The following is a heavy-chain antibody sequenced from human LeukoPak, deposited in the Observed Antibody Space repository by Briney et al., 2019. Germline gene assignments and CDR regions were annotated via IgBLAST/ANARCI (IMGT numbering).Heavy chain of an antibody. CDR1: GFTFSSYW. J-gene: IGHJ4*02. Sequence: GGSLRLSCAASGFTFSSYWMSWVRQAPGKGLEWVANIKQDGSEKYYVDSVKGRFTISRDNAKNSLYLQMNSLRAEDTAAYYCAKLWLQVPSLIDYWGQGTLVTVSS. CDR2: IKQDGSEK. CDR3: AKLWLQVPSLIDY. V-gene: IGHV3-7*01. D-gene: IGHD5-24*01.